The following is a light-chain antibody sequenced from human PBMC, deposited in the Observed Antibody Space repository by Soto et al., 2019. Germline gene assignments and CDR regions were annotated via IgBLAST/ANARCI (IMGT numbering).Light chain of an antibody. Sequence: QSALTQPASVSGSPGQSITISCTGTSSDVGAYNYVSWYQHHPGRAPKLMIYKVNNRPSGVSNRFSASKSGNTASLTISGLQAEDEAAYYCCSYAGGYRYVFGTGTKVTVL. J-gene: IGLJ1*01. CDR1: SSDVGAYNY. CDR2: KVN. CDR3: CSYAGGYRYV. V-gene: IGLV2-14*01.